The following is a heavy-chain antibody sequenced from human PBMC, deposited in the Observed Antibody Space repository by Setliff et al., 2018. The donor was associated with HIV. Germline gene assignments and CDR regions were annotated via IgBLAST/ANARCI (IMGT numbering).Heavy chain of an antibody. Sequence: SLRLSCAASGFDISVYDLNWVRQAPGKGLEWQSSISHSGNLMYYANSLKGRFTISRDNAESSLFLQMNSLTVEDTAVYYCARDLTTTTPFDLWGPGTLVTVSS. CDR3: ARDLTTTTPFDL. CDR2: ISHSGNLM. J-gene: IGHJ4*02. D-gene: IGHD2-15*01. CDR1: GFDISVYD. V-gene: IGHV3-21*06.